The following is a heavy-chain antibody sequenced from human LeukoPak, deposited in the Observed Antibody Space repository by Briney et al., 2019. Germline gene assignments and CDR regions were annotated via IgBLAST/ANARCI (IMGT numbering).Heavy chain of an antibody. CDR2: IYPGDSDS. CDR3: ARLEGSGSYPPYLDY. D-gene: IGHD3-10*01. Sequence: GESLKISCKGSGYSFTTYWIGWVRQMPGKGVEWMGIIYPGDSDSRYRPSFQGQVTISADKSVSTAYLRWSSLKASDTAMYYCARLEGSGSYPPYLDYWGQGTLVTVSS. J-gene: IGHJ4*02. CDR1: GYSFTTYW. V-gene: IGHV5-51*01.